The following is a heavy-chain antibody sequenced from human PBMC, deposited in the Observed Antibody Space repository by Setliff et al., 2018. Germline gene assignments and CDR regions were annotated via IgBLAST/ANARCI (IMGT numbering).Heavy chain of an antibody. CDR3: KRGDSVVVPAPKGNFQL. D-gene: IGHD2-2*01. CDR1: GYTFTGYY. V-gene: IGHV1-2*02. CDR2: LNPNSGGT. Sequence: ASVKVSCKASGYTFTGYYMHWVRQAPGQGLEWMGWLNPNSGGTNYAQKFQGRVTMTRDTSISTAYMELSRLRSDDTAVYYCKRGDSVVVPAPKGNFQLLSQGTRVTIA. J-gene: IGHJ1*01.